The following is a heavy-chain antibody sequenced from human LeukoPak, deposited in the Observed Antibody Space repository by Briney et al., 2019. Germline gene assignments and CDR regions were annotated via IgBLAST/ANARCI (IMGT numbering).Heavy chain of an antibody. CDR3: AKRAGSAWSAGA. D-gene: IGHD3-10*01. J-gene: IGHJ5*02. Sequence: PGGSLRLSCAASGFTFSGYGMHWVRQAPGKGLDWVAYIRNDASNTYYADSVKGRFSISRDNSKNTLYLQMNSLIPEDTAVYYCAKRAGSAWSAGAWGQGTLVTVSS. CDR1: GFTFSGYG. CDR2: IRNDASNT. V-gene: IGHV3-30*02.